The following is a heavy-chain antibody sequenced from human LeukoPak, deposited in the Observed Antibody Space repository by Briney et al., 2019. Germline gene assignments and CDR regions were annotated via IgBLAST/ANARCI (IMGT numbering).Heavy chain of an antibody. V-gene: IGHV3-48*04. D-gene: IGHD6-13*01. CDR2: ISGSSSTI. CDR3: ARDGSSWYGTIDY. CDR1: GFTFSSYS. Sequence: GGSLRLSCAASGFTFSSYSMNWVRQAPGKGLEWVSYISGSSSTIYYADSVKGRFTISRDNAKNSLYLQMNSLRAEDTAVYYCARDGSSWYGTIDYWGQGTLVTVSS. J-gene: IGHJ4*02.